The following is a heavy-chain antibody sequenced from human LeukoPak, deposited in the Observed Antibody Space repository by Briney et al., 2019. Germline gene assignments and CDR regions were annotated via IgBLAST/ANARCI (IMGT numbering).Heavy chain of an antibody. CDR3: ARAPGQQPAPPYYFDY. V-gene: IGHV3-7*01. J-gene: IGHJ4*02. CDR1: GFTFSSYW. Sequence: GGSLRLSCAASGFTFSSYWMSWVRQAPGKGLEWVANIKQDGSEKYYVDSVKGRFTISRDNAKNSLYLQMNSLRAEDTAVYYCARAPGQQPAPPYYFDYWGQGTLVTVSS. CDR2: IKQDGSEK. D-gene: IGHD6-13*01.